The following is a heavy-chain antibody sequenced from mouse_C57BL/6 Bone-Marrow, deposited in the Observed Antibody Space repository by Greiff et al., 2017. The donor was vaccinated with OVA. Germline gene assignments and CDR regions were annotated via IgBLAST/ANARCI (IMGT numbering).Heavy chain of an antibody. Sequence: VQLQQSGPELVKPGASVKIPCKASGYTFTDYNMDWVKQSHGKSLEWIGDINPNNGGTIYNQKFKGKATLTVDKSSSTASMELRSLTSEDTAVYYCARLRDGYYLFDYWGQGTTLTVSS. CDR2: INPNNGGT. CDR1: GYTFTDYN. CDR3: ARLRDGYYLFDY. J-gene: IGHJ2*01. V-gene: IGHV1-18*01. D-gene: IGHD2-3*01.